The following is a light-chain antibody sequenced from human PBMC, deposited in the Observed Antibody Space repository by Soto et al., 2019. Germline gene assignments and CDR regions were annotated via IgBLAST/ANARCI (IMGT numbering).Light chain of an antibody. Sequence: QSVLNQPASVSGSPGQSITITCTGTSSDVGGYNSVSWYQQHPGKAPKLILYDVTDRPSGVSYRFSGSKSGNTASLTISGLQAADEADYFCSSFTSSMTNVFGSGTKVTVL. CDR3: SSFTSSMTNV. V-gene: IGLV2-14*01. CDR1: SSDVGGYNS. J-gene: IGLJ1*01. CDR2: DVT.